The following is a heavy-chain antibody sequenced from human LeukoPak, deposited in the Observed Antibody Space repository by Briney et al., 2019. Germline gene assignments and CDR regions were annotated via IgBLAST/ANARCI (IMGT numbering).Heavy chain of an antibody. Sequence: GGSLRLSCAASGFTFSNYGMHWVRQAPGKGMEWVAVIWDDGSNEYYADSVKGRFTIFRDNRRNTLYLQMNSLRAEDTAVYSCARDHSGTQDYWGQGTLVTVSS. J-gene: IGHJ4*02. CDR2: IWDDGSNE. V-gene: IGHV3-33*01. CDR3: ARDHSGTQDY. D-gene: IGHD1-1*01. CDR1: GFTFSNYG.